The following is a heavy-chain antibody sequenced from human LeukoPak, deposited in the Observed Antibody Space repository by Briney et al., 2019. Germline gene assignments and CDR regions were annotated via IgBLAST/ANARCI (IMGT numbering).Heavy chain of an antibody. CDR3: ARVRGYSSGWYYYYYMDV. Sequence: ASVKVSCEASGYTFTSYDINWVRQATGQGLGWMGWMNPNSGNTGYAQKFQGRVTMTRNTSISTAYMELSSLRSEETAVCHCARVRGYSSGWYYYYYMDVWGKGTTVTVSS. J-gene: IGHJ6*03. CDR1: GYTFTSYD. D-gene: IGHD6-19*01. V-gene: IGHV1-8*01. CDR2: MNPNSGNT.